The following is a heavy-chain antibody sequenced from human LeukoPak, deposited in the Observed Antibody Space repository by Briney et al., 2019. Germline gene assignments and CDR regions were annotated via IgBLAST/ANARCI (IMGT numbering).Heavy chain of an antibody. Sequence: GGSLRLSCAASGFTFSSYAMHWVRQAPGKGLEWVAVISYDGSNKYYADSVKGRFTISRDNSKNTLYLQMNSLRAGDTAVYYCARDLQFYYYYGMDVWGQGTTVTVSS. V-gene: IGHV3-30*04. CDR3: ARDLQFYYYYGMDV. CDR1: GFTFSSYA. D-gene: IGHD6-19*01. CDR2: ISYDGSNK. J-gene: IGHJ6*02.